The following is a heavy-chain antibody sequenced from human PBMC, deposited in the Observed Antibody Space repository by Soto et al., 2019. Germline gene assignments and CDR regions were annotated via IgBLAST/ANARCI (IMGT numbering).Heavy chain of an antibody. J-gene: IGHJ6*03. CDR2: ISYDGSNK. Sequence: GGSLRLSCAASGFTFSSYGMHWVRQAPGKGLEWVAVISYDGSNKYYADSVKGRFTISRHNSKNTLYLQMNSLRAEDTAVYYCARCAGEYSYPSDYYYYYMDVWGKGTTVTVSS. D-gene: IGHD5-18*01. CDR1: GFTFSSYG. CDR3: ARCAGEYSYPSDYYYYYMDV. V-gene: IGHV3-30*03.